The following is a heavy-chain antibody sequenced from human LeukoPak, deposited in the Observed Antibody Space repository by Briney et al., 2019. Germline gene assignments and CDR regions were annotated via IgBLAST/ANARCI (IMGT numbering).Heavy chain of an antibody. Sequence: GGSLRLSCAASGFIFSSYGMHWVRQAPGKGLEWVAVISYDGSNKYYADSVKGRFTISRDNSKNTLYLQMNSLRAEDTAVYYCAKEGGSARGYYYYGMDVWGQGTTVTVSS. D-gene: IGHD3-16*01. J-gene: IGHJ6*02. CDR1: GFIFSSYG. CDR3: AKEGGSARGYYYYGMDV. V-gene: IGHV3-30*18. CDR2: ISYDGSNK.